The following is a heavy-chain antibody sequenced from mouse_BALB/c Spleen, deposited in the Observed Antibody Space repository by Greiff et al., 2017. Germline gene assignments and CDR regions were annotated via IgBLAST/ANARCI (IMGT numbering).Heavy chain of an antibody. J-gene: IGHJ2*01. Sequence: EVQLQQSGAELVRSGASVKLSCTASGFNIKDYYMHWVKQRPEQGLEWIGWIDPENGDTEYAPKFQGKATMTADTSSNTAYLQLSSLTSEDTAVYYCNAKMDYDHYFDYWGQGTTLTVSS. D-gene: IGHD2-4*01. CDR1: GFNIKDYY. CDR2: IDPENGDT. CDR3: NAKMDYDHYFDY. V-gene: IGHV14-4*02.